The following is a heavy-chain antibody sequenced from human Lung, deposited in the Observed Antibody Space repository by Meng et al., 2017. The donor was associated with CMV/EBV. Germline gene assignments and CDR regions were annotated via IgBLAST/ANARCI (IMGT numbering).Heavy chain of an antibody. Sequence: VQLVQPGAEVKSPGASVNISCQASGYTFSGFYMNWARQAPGHGLEWLGRVNPVSDDTHYAQKFVGRLTVTRGATINTAFMELTSLRPDDTAVYYCAKSSDNGWSSWGPGTLVTVSS. CDR3: AKSSDNGWSS. D-gene: IGHD6-19*01. J-gene: IGHJ4*01. CDR1: GYTFSGFY. V-gene: IGHV1-2*06. CDR2: VNPVSDDT.